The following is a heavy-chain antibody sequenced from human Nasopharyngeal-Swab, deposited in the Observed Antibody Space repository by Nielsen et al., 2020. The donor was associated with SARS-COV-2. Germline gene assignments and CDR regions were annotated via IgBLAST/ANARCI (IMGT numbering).Heavy chain of an antibody. CDR2: IYYSGST. Sequence: WIRQPPGKGLEWIGYIYYSGSTYYNPSLKSRVTISVDTSKNQFSLNLSSVTDADTAVYYCARDSGVTGTKYYYYGMDVWGQGTTVTVSS. V-gene: IGHV4-30-4*01. J-gene: IGHJ6*02. D-gene: IGHD6-19*01. CDR3: ARDSGVTGTKYYYYGMDV.